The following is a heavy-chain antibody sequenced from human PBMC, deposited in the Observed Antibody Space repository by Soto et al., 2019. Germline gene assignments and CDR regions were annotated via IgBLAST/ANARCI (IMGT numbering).Heavy chain of an antibody. V-gene: IGHV5-51*01. D-gene: IGHD3-10*01. Sequence: GESLKISCKGSGYSFTSYWIGWVRQMPGKGLEWMGIIYPGDSDTRYSPSFQGQVTISADKSISTAYLQWSSLKASDTAMYYCARHGPFYGSGTYYYYGMDVWGQGTTVTVS. CDR3: ARHGPFYGSGTYYYYGMDV. CDR1: GYSFTSYW. J-gene: IGHJ6*02. CDR2: IYPGDSDT.